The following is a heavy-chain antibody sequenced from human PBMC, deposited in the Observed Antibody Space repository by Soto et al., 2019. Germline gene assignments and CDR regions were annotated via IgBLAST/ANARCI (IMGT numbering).Heavy chain of an antibody. CDR3: AREGGSETLQPSYNWFDT. CDR2: INANNGGA. CDR1: GYTFTDYH. J-gene: IGHJ5*02. D-gene: IGHD6-25*01. Sequence: GASVTVSCKASGYTFTDYHIHWVRQAPGQGLEFMGWINANNGGAGSAQQFQGRVTVTRDTSITTVYMELSNLRSDDTAVYYCAREGGSETLQPSYNWFDTWGQGTLVTVSS. V-gene: IGHV1-2*02.